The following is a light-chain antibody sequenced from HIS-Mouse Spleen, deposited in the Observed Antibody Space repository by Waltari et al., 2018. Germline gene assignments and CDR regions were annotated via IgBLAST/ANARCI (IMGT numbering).Light chain of an antibody. V-gene: IGLV2-8*01. CDR2: EVS. J-gene: IGLJ2*01. Sequence: QSALTQPPSASGSPGQSVTISCTGPSSDVGGYTYVPWYQKHPGKAPKHMIYEVSKRPSGVPDRLSGSKAGNTASLTVSGLQAEDEADYYCSSYAGSNNFVVFGGGTKLTVL. CDR1: SSDVGGYTY. CDR3: SSYAGSNNFVV.